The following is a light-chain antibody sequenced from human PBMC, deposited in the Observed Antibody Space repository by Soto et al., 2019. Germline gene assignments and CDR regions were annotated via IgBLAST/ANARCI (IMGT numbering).Light chain of an antibody. J-gene: IGLJ1*01. Sequence: QSALTQPASVSGSPGQSITISCTGTSSDVGSYNLVSWYQQHPGKGPKLMIYEGSKRPSGVSNRFSGSKSGNTASLTISGLQAEDEADYYCCSYASSSTSYVFGTGTKVTVL. CDR3: CSYASSSTSYV. CDR2: EGS. CDR1: SSDVGSYNL. V-gene: IGLV2-23*01.